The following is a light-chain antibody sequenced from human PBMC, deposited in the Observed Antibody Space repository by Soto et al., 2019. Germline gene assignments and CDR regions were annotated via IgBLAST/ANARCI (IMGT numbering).Light chain of an antibody. Sequence: EIVMTQSPATLSVSPGERATLSCRASQSLSSNLAWYQQKPGQAPRLLIYDASTRATGIPARFSGSGSGTESTLTINTLQSEDFAVYYCQQYNNWSTFGQGTKVDIK. CDR2: DAS. V-gene: IGKV3-15*01. CDR3: QQYNNWST. CDR1: QSLSSN. J-gene: IGKJ1*01.